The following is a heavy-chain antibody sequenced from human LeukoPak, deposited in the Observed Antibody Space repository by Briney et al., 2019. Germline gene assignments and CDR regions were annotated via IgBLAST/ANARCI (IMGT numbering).Heavy chain of an antibody. J-gene: IGHJ4*02. Sequence: KPSETLSLTCAVYGGSFSGYYWSWIRQPPGKGLEWIGEINHSGSTNYNPSLKSRVTISVDTSKNQFSLKLSSVTAADTAVFYCVRSEVGWYFDYWGQGTLVTVSS. CDR2: INHSGST. D-gene: IGHD2-15*01. V-gene: IGHV4-34*01. CDR1: GGSFSGYY. CDR3: VRSEVGWYFDY.